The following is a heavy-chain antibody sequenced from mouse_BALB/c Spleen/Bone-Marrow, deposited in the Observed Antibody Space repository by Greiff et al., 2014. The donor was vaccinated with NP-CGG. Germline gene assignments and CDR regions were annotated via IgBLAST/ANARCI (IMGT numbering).Heavy chain of an antibody. D-gene: IGHD1-1*01. CDR2: IFPGTGTT. CDR1: GYTFTSYW. J-gene: IGHJ1*01. CDR3: AREGSRLRGYFDV. V-gene: IGHV1S132*01. Sequence: VKLMESGAELVKPGASVKLSCKTSGYTFTSYWIQWVKQRPGQGLGWIGEIFPGTGTTYYNEKFKGKATLTMDISSSTAYMQLSSLTSEDSAVYFCAREGSRLRGYFDVWGAGPRSPSPQ.